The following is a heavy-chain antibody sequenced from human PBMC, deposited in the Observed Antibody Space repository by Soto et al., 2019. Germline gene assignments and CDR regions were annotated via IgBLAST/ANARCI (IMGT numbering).Heavy chain of an antibody. CDR3: ARQRLWGTSGYYYFEN. CDR1: GHIFSNYW. CDR2: IYPGDSDT. J-gene: IGHJ4*02. D-gene: IGHD3-22*01. Sequence: PGESLKISCKGSGHIFSNYWIGWVRQMPGKGLEWMGIIYPGDSDTRYSPSFQDQVTITVDKSINTAYLQWSRLKASDTAIYYCARQRLWGTSGYYYFENWGQGTLVTVSS. V-gene: IGHV5-51*01.